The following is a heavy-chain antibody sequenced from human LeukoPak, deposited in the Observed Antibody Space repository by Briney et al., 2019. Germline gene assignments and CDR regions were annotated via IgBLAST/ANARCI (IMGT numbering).Heavy chain of an antibody. D-gene: IGHD2-8*02. CDR2: IFPNSGGT. V-gene: IGHV1-2*02. CDR3: STEDKYCTASTCGDS. CDR1: GYTFSDHY. J-gene: IGHJ4*02. Sequence: ASVNVSCKTSGYTFSDHYIHWVRQAPGPALEWIGYIFPNSGGTTYARRFRGRVTMTRDTSISAAYLDLSGLRSDDTAIYYCSTEDKYCTASTCGDSWGQGTLVTVSS.